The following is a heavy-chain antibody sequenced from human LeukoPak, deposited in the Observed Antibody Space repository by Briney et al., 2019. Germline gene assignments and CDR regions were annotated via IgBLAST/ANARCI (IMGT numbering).Heavy chain of an antibody. CDR3: ARISSTKQNWFDP. Sequence: KPSETLSLTCAVYGGSFSGYYWSWIRQPPGKGLEWIGEINHSGSTNYNPSLKSRVTISVDTSKNQFSLKLSSVTAADTAVYYCARISSTKQNWFDPWGQGTLVTVSS. CDR1: GGSFSGYY. J-gene: IGHJ5*02. V-gene: IGHV4-34*01. CDR2: INHSGST. D-gene: IGHD2-2*01.